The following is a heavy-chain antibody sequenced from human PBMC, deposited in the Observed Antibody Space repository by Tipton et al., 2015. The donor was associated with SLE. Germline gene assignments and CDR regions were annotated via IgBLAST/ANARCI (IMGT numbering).Heavy chain of an antibody. D-gene: IGHD2-8*01. Sequence: SLRLSCAASGFTFDKFAMSWVRQAPGKGLVWVSSISAGGSSTFYADSVRGRFTITRDNSDKTVYLQMNSLRAEDTAVYYCAGEGGGYCSNGVCLVDVLHIWGQGTMVTVSS. CDR3: AGEGGGYCSNGVCLVDVLHI. V-gene: IGHV3-23*01. J-gene: IGHJ3*02. CDR2: ISAGGSST. CDR1: GFTFDKFA.